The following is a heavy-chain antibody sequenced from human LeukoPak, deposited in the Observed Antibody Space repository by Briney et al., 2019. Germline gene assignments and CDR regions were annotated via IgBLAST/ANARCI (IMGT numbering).Heavy chain of an antibody. V-gene: IGHV3-7*01. Sequence: GGSLRLSCAASGFTFSSYWMSWVRQAPGKGLEWVANIKQDGSEKYYVDSVKGRFTISRDNAKNSLYLQMNSLRAEDTAVYYCARYGSGRGLYYYYYGMDVWGQGTTVTVSS. CDR3: ARYGSGRGLYYYYYGMDV. CDR1: GFTFSSYW. D-gene: IGHD3-10*01. J-gene: IGHJ6*02. CDR2: IKQDGSEK.